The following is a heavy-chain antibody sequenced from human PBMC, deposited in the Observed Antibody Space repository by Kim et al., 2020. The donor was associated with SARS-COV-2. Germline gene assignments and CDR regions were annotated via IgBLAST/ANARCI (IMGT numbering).Heavy chain of an antibody. Sequence: PALKSRVTISVDTSKNQCSLKLNSVTSADTAVYYCARNLVGTYYYYGMDVWGQGTTVTVSS. D-gene: IGHD1-1*01. J-gene: IGHJ6*02. CDR3: ARNLVGTYYYYGMDV. V-gene: IGHV4-59*01.